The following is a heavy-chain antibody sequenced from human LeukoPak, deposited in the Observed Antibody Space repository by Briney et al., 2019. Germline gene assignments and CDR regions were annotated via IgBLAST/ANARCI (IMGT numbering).Heavy chain of an antibody. CDR2: INSDGSNP. CDR1: GFTFSTYW. J-gene: IGHJ6*02. CDR3: ARWGSSGWYPMDV. V-gene: IGHV3-74*01. D-gene: IGHD6-19*01. Sequence: GGSLRLSCAASGFTFSTYWMHWVRQAPGKRLVWVSCINSDGSNPSYADSVKGRFTISRDNAKNTVYLQMNSLRAEDTAVYYCARWGSSGWYPMDVWGQGTTVTVSS.